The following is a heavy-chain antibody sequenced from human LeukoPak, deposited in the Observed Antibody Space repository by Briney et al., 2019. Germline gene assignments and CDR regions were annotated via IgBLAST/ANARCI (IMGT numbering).Heavy chain of an antibody. CDR2: INPNSGGT. V-gene: IGHV1-2*02. CDR3: ARDWSGYGFDY. D-gene: IGHD5-12*01. Sequence: ASVKVSCKASGYTFTGYYMHWVRQAPGQGLEWMGWINPNSGGTNYAQKFQGRVTMTRDTSTSTVYMELSSLRSEDTAVYYCARDWSGYGFDYWGQGTLVTVSS. CDR1: GYTFTGYY. J-gene: IGHJ4*02.